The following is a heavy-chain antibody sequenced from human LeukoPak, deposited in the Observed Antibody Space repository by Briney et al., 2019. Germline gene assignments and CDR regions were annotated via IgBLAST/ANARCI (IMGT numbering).Heavy chain of an antibody. D-gene: IGHD5-12*01. CDR1: GFTFSSYD. CDR3: ARASGNRGYSGYFISGSGWTGGGMDV. J-gene: IGHJ6*02. CDR2: IGTAGYT. V-gene: IGHV3-13*01. Sequence: SGGSLRLSCAASGFTFSSYDMHWVRQATGKGLEWGSAIGTAGYTYYPGSVEGRFTISRENAKNSVYLQMNSLRAGDTAVYYCARASGNRGYSGYFISGSGWTGGGMDVWGQGTTVTVSS.